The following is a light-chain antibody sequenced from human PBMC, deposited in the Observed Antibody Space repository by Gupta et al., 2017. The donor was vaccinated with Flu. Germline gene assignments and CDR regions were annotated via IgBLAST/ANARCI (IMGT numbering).Light chain of an antibody. CDR2: RGS. J-gene: IGKJ4*01. Sequence: DIHMTQSPSSLSASVGDRVTITCRASQSSSIHLHWYQQNPGKGPKLLIYRGSSLESGVPSRFTGSGSGTDFTLAMNNLHPEDLATYFCQRAPSDAFTFGWATKVEI. V-gene: IGKV1-39*01. CDR3: QRAPSDAFT. CDR1: QSSSIH.